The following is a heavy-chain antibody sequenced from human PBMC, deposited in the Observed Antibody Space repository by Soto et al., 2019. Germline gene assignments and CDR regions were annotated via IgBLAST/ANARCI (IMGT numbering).Heavy chain of an antibody. CDR2: INSSGGST. CDR3: AKALYGDYDFGC. V-gene: IGHV3-23*01. D-gene: IGHD4-17*01. J-gene: IGHJ4*02. Sequence: EVQLLESGGGLVQPGGSLRLSCAASGFTFSSYAMSWVRQAPGKGLEWVSTINSSGGSTYYADSVKGRFTISRDNSKNTLYLPVYSLRAEDTAVYYCAKALYGDYDFGCWCQGTLVTVSS. CDR1: GFTFSSYA.